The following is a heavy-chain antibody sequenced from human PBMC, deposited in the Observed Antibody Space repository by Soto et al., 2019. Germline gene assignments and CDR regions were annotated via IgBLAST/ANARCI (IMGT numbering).Heavy chain of an antibody. J-gene: IGHJ4*02. Sequence: SVKVSCKASGGTFSSFAISWVRQAPGQGLEWMGGIIPIFGTANYAQKFQGRVTITADKSTSTAYMELSSLRSEDTAVYYCARAFIPDPANTVTTYFDYWGQGTLVTVSS. V-gene: IGHV1-69*06. CDR1: GGTFSSFA. CDR3: ARAFIPDPANTVTTYFDY. CDR2: IIPIFGTA. D-gene: IGHD4-17*01.